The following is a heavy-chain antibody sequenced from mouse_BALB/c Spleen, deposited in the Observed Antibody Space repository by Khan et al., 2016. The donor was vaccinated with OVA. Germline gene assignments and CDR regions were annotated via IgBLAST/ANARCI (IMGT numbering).Heavy chain of an antibody. CDR3: VRDGAYHRNDGWFAY. V-gene: IGHV1-4*01. D-gene: IGHD2-14*01. J-gene: IGHJ3*01. Sequence: QVQLKESGAELARPGASVKMSCKASGYTFPSYTIHWIKLRPGQGLEWFGYINPSNGYTNYNQKFKDKATFTADKSSTTAYMELSSLTSDDSALYNCVRDGAYHRNDGWFAYWGQGTLVTVAA. CDR2: INPSNGYT. CDR1: GYTFPSYT.